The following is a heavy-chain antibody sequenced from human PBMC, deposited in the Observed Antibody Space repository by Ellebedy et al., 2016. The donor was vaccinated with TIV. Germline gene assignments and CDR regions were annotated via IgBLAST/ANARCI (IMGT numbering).Heavy chain of an antibody. J-gene: IGHJ4*02. CDR1: GGSISGYF. Sequence: MPSETLSLTCTVSGGSISGYFWSWIRQPPGKGLKWIGYISDFGRTNYNSSLKSRVTILLDRSKNELSLNLSFVTAADTAVYYCVRHPGYGAPVLAFDYWGQGSLVTVSS. CDR2: ISDFGRT. CDR3: VRHPGYGAPVLAFDY. V-gene: IGHV4-59*08. D-gene: IGHD4-17*01.